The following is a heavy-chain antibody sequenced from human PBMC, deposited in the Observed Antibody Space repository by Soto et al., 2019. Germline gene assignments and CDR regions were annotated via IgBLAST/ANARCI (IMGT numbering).Heavy chain of an antibody. J-gene: IGHJ3*02. D-gene: IGHD2-21*02. Sequence: PVRSLRLSCAASRCTFSSYAMSCARHAPRKKMERVTAFRGRCDNTSYADSVKGRFTISRDNTKNTLCLRMSSLRAEDTAVYYCLKEKGWWLLLFQERDACDICGQGTIGTV. CDR2: FRGRCDNT. V-gene: IGHV3-23*01. CDR1: RCTFSSYA. CDR3: LKEKGWWLLLFQERDACDI.